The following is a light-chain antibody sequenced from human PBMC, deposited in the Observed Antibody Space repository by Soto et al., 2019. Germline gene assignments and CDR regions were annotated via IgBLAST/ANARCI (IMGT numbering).Light chain of an antibody. V-gene: IGKV3-15*01. CDR3: QQFDNWPPVWP. Sequence: EVLMTQSPATLSPSPGERATPSCRASQSVSGKLAWYQQKPGQAPRLLIYDASTRATGIPARFSGSGSGTEFTLTISSLQSEDFAVYYCQQFDNWPPVWPFGQGDQGGYQ. J-gene: IGKJ1*01. CDR2: DAS. CDR1: QSVSGK.